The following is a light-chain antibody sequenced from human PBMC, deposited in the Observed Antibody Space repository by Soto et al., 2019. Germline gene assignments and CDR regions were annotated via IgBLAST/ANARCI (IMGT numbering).Light chain of an antibody. CDR2: EVI. CDR1: SSDVGGYNY. CDR3: SSYVGNNKFV. V-gene: IGLV2-8*01. Sequence: QSALTQPPSASGSLGQSVTISCTGTSSDVGGYNYVSWYQQDPGKAPKLLIYEVIKRPSGVPDRFSGSKSGNTASLTVSGLQAEDEADYYCSSYVGNNKFVFGSGTKLTVL. J-gene: IGLJ1*01.